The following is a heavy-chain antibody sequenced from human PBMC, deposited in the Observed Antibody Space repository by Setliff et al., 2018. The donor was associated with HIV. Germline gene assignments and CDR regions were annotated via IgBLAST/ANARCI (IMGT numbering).Heavy chain of an antibody. Sequence: SSETLSLTCTVSGGSIRSFYWSWIRQPPGKGLEWIGYIYYSGSTNYNPSLKSRLTISIDTSKNQFSLNLNSVTAADTAVYYCARHQLRGSYPAFDYWGQGTPVTVSS. CDR1: GGSIRSFY. D-gene: IGHD1-26*01. V-gene: IGHV4-59*08. CDR2: IYYSGST. J-gene: IGHJ4*02. CDR3: ARHQLRGSYPAFDY.